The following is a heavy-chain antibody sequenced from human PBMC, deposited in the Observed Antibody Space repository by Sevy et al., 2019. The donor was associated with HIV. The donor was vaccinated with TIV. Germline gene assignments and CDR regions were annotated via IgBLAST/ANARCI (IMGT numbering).Heavy chain of an antibody. CDR1: GGSISSYY. J-gene: IGHJ4*02. CDR2: IYYSGST. CDR3: AREVRDGYAFDY. V-gene: IGHV4-59*01. Sequence: SETLSLTCTVSGGSISSYYWSWIRQPPGKGLEWIGYIYYSGSTNYNPSLKSRVNISVDTSKNQFSLKLSSVTAADTAVYYCAREVRDGYAFDYWGQRTLVTVSS. D-gene: IGHD2-2*01.